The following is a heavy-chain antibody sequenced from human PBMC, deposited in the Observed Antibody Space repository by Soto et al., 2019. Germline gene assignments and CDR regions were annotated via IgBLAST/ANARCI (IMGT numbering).Heavy chain of an antibody. CDR2: INPSDGIT. V-gene: IGHV1-46*01. CDR3: ARLVITASFDYGMDV. CDR1: GYTFTNYY. Sequence: QVQLVQSGAEVKKPGASVKLSCKASGYTFTNYYIHWVRQAPGQGLEWMGIINPSDGITTYAQNFQGRGTVTMDTFTTTVYMELSSLRSDDTAVYYCARLVITASFDYGMDVWGQGTTVIVSS. J-gene: IGHJ6*02. D-gene: IGHD1-20*01.